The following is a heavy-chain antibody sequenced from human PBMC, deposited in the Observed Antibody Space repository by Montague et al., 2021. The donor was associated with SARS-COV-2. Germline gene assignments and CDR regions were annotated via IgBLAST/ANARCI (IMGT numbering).Heavy chain of an antibody. CDR1: GASMSGYH. D-gene: IGHD2/OR15-2a*01. Sequence: SETLSLTCTVSGASMSGYHWSWIRQPAGKALEWIGRIYSNGDTTYNPSLNIERTMSVDTYERRFYLTMTSASAADTAIYYCDRGSEYYYHPFDYWGQGTLVTVSS. V-gene: IGHV4-4*07. CDR3: DRGSEYYYHPFDY. J-gene: IGHJ4*01. CDR2: IYSNGDT.